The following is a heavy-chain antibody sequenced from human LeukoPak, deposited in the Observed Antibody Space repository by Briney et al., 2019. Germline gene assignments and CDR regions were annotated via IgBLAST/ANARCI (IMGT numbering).Heavy chain of an antibody. CDR3: AKRGFGTDYYYYYMDV. CDR1: GRSISPYY. Sequence: SETLSLTCSVSGRSISPYYWSWFRQAPGRGLEWVGYIFSSGAASYKPSLKSRVTLSVDTSKNQFSLKLSSVTAADTAMYYCAKRGFGTDYYYYYMDVWGKGTTVTVSS. V-gene: IGHV4-59*12. D-gene: IGHD3-10*01. CDR2: IFSSGAA. J-gene: IGHJ6*03.